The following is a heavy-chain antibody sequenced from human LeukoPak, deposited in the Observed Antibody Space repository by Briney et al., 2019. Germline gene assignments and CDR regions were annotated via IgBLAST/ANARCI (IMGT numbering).Heavy chain of an antibody. D-gene: IGHD6-13*01. CDR1: GFTFSSYA. J-gene: IGHJ6*02. CDR3: AKAQQQLRYYYNMDV. CDR2: ISGNGGST. V-gene: IGHV3-23*01. Sequence: GGSLRLSCAASGFTFSSYAMSWVRQAPGKGLEWVSGISGNGGSTYYADSVKGRFIISRDNSKNTVYLQMDSLRAEDTAVYYCAKAQQQLRYYYNMDVRGQGTTVTVSS.